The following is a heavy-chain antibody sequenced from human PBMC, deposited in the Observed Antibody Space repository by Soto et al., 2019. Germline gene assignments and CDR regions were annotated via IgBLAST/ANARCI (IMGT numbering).Heavy chain of an antibody. CDR1: GGYISSGNYY. J-gene: IGHJ4*02. CDR2: IYYSGTT. V-gene: IGHV4-39*01. D-gene: IGHD1-26*01. Sequence: QLQLQESGPGLVKPSETLSLTCTVSGGYISSGNYYWGWIRQPPGKGLEWIGSIYYSGTTYYNPSIRSRVPLSLDTSKHRLSLKLGSVTAADTAVYYCARPGVGATALSFDIWGQGTLVTVSS. CDR3: ARPGVGATALSFDI.